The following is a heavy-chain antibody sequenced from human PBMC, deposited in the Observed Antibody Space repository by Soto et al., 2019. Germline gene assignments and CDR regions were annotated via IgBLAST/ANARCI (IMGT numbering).Heavy chain of an antibody. CDR1: GFPFSRYD. CDR2: LWFDGSNE. V-gene: IGHV3-33*06. CDR3: AKVLYASERCDSEEAPYGMDV. Sequence: QVQLVESGGGVVHPGRSLRLSCAASGFPFSRYDMHWVRQAPGKGLAWVAVLWFDGSNEYYADSVQGRFTISRDNSKNTLYLQMDSLRAEDRAVYYCAKVLYASERCDSEEAPYGMDVWGQGTTVTVSS. J-gene: IGHJ6*02. D-gene: IGHD3-10*01.